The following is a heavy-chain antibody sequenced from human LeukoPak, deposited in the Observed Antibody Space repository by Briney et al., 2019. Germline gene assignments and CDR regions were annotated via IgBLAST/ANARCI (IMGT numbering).Heavy chain of an antibody. J-gene: IGHJ4*02. V-gene: IGHV3-49*04. D-gene: IGHD1-26*01. Sequence: GGSLRLSCTASGFTFGDYAMSWVRQAPGKGLEWVGFIRSKAYGGTTEYAASVKGRFTISRDDSKSIAYLQMNSLKTEDTAVYYCTRDPEYSGIDYWGQETLVTVSS. CDR1: GFTFGDYA. CDR2: IRSKAYGGTT. CDR3: TRDPEYSGIDY.